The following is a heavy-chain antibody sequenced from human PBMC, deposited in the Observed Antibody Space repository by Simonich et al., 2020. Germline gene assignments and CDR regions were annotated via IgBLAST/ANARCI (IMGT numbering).Heavy chain of an antibody. Sequence: QVQLVQSGAEVKKPGASVKVSCKASGYTFTGYYLHWVRQAPGQGLEWMGGINPNRGGTNYAQKFQGRVTMTRDTSISTAYMEQSRLRSDDTAVYYCARGALTGDYYYMDVWGKGTTVTVSS. CDR1: GYTFTGYY. CDR2: INPNRGGT. CDR3: ARGALTGDYYYMDV. J-gene: IGHJ6*03. V-gene: IGHV1-2*02. D-gene: IGHD7-27*01.